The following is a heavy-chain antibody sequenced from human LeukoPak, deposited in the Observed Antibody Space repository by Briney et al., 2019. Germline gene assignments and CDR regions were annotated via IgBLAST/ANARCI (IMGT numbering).Heavy chain of an antibody. CDR3: AKDTSSISSGWFDP. J-gene: IGHJ5*02. CDR2: IGWNSGSI. Sequence: PGRSLRLSCAASGFTFDDYARHWVRQAPGKGLEWVSGIGWNSGSIGYADSVKGQFTISRDNAKNSLYLQMNSLRAEDTALYYCAKDTSSISSGWFDPWGQGTLVTVSS. CDR1: GFTFDDYA. V-gene: IGHV3-9*01. D-gene: IGHD3-9*01.